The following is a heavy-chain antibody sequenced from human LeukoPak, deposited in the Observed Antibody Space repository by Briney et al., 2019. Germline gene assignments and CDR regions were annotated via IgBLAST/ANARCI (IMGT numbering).Heavy chain of an antibody. V-gene: IGHV3-23*01. CDR3: AKETVVVVAATPDAFDI. CDR2: ISGSGGST. Sequence: GGSLRLSCAASGFTFSSYAMSWVRQAPGKGLEWVSGISGSGGSTHYADYVKDRFTISRDNSKNTLYLQMNSLRAEDTAVYYCAKETVVVVAATPDAFDIWGQGTMVTVSS. J-gene: IGHJ3*02. D-gene: IGHD2-15*01. CDR1: GFTFSSYA.